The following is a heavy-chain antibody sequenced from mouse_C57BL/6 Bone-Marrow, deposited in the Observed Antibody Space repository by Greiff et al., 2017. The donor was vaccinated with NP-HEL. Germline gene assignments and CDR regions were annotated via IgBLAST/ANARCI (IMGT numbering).Heavy chain of an antibody. J-gene: IGHJ3*01. CDR1: GFTFSDYY. CDR3: ARPYYYGSSSFAY. CDR2: ISNGGGST. V-gene: IGHV5-12*01. D-gene: IGHD1-1*01. Sequence: EVKVVESGGGLVQPGGSLKLSCAASGFTFSDYYMYWVRQTPEKRLEWVAYISNGGGSTYYPDTVKGRFTISRDKAKNTLYLQMSRLKSEDTAMYYCARPYYYGSSSFAYWGRGTLVTVSA.